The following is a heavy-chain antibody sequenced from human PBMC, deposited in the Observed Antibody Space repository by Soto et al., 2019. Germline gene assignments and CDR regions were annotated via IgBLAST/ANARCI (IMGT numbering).Heavy chain of an antibody. CDR2: IWYDGSNK. CDR1: GFTFSSYG. CDR3: ARDADSSLVVVAATHSGFDY. J-gene: IGHJ4*02. Sequence: QVQLVESGGGVVQPGRSLRLSCAASGFTFSSYGMHWVRQAPGKGLEWVAVIWYDGSNKYYADSVKGRFTISRDNSKNTLYLQMNSLRAEDTAVYYCARDADSSLVVVAATHSGFDYWGQGTLVTVSS. D-gene: IGHD2-15*01. V-gene: IGHV3-33*01.